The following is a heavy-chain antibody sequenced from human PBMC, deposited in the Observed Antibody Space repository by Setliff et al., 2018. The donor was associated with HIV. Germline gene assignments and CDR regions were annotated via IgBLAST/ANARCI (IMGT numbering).Heavy chain of an antibody. CDR2: INTNTGNP. J-gene: IGHJ6*04. CDR1: GYTFTTYA. D-gene: IGHD3-10*01. CDR3: ARVLRGGDFGGGADV. V-gene: IGHV7-4-1*02. Sequence: ASVKVSCKASGYTFTTYAMNWVRQAPGQGLEWMGWINTNTGNPTSAPGFTGRFVFSVDTSVSTAYLQISSLKAEDTAVYYCARVLRGGDFGGGADVWGKGTTVTVSS.